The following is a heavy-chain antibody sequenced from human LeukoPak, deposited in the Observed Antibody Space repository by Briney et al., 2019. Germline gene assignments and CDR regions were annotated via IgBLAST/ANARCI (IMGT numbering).Heavy chain of an antibody. Sequence: KSSETLSLTCTASGGSISSYYWSWIRQPPGKGLEWIAYIDYRGSTTYNPSLKSRVTISVGTSRNQFSLKLSSVTAADTAVYYCARSRSGYSYDHAAFDIWGQGTMVTVSS. V-gene: IGHV4-59*01. J-gene: IGHJ3*02. CDR1: GGSISSYY. CDR2: IDYRGST. CDR3: ARSRSGYSYDHAAFDI. D-gene: IGHD5-18*01.